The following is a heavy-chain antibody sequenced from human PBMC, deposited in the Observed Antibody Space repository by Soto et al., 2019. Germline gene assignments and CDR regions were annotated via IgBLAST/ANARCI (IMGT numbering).Heavy chain of an antibody. D-gene: IGHD4-17*01. CDR1: GFTFSSYG. Sequence: PGGSLRLSCAASGFTFSSYGMHWVRQAPGKGLEWVAVISYDGSNKYYADSVKGRFTISRDNSKNTLYLQMNSLRAEDTAVYYCAKEGYGDYIGLFYYYYYGMDVWGQGTTVTVS. J-gene: IGHJ6*02. V-gene: IGHV3-30*18. CDR3: AKEGYGDYIGLFYYYYYGMDV. CDR2: ISYDGSNK.